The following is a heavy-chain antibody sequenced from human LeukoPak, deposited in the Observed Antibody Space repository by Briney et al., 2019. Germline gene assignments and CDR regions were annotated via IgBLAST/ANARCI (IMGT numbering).Heavy chain of an antibody. CDR3: AREVAKRLESFCDY. V-gene: IGHV3-48*03. Sequence: GGSLRLSCAASGFTFSGYEMNWVRQAPGKGLEWVSYISSNGGTIYYADSVKGRFTISRDNAKNSLYLQMDSLRAEDTAVYYWAREVAKRLESFCDYWGQGTLVTVSS. CDR1: GFTFSGYE. CDR2: ISSNGGTI. D-gene: IGHD3-3*02. J-gene: IGHJ4*02.